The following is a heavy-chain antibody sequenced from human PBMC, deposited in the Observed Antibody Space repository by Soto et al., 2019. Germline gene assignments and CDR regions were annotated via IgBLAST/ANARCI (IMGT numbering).Heavy chain of an antibody. J-gene: IGHJ3*02. V-gene: IGHV3-11*01. Sequence: GGSLRLSCAASGFTFSDYYMSWIRQAPGKGLEWVSYISSSGSNIYYADSVKGRFTISRDNAKNSLYLQMNSLRAEDTAVYYCASGIAAAGTGAFDIWGQGTMVTVSS. CDR1: GFTFSDYY. CDR2: ISSSGSNI. D-gene: IGHD6-13*01. CDR3: ASGIAAAGTGAFDI.